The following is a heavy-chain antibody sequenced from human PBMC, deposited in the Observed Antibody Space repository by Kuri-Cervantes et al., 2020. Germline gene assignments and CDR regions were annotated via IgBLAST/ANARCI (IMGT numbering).Heavy chain of an antibody. D-gene: IGHD2-2*01. V-gene: IGHV3-30*03. CDR3: ARDWPHAYQLLIRYHPYYGMDV. CDR1: EFTFSTYG. J-gene: IGHJ6*02. CDR2: ISNDGGNK. Sequence: GGSLRLSCAVSEFTFSTYGMHWVRQVPGKGLEWVALISNDGGNKYYADSVKGRFTISRDNSKNTLYLQMNSLRIEDTAVYYCARDWPHAYQLLIRYHPYYGMDVWGQGTTVTVSS.